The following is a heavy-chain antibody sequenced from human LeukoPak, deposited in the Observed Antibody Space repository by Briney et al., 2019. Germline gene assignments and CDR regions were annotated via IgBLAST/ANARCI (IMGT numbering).Heavy chain of an antibody. CDR1: GFTFDDYA. J-gene: IGHJ4*02. CDR2: ISWNSASI. Sequence: GGSLRLSCAASGFTFDDYAMHWVRQAPGKGLEWVSGISWNSASIGYTDSVKGRFIISRDNAKNSLYLQMNSLRAEDTALYYCTKDKSGAVAATGINYFDYWGQGTLVTVSS. V-gene: IGHV3-9*01. D-gene: IGHD6-19*01. CDR3: TKDKSGAVAATGINYFDY.